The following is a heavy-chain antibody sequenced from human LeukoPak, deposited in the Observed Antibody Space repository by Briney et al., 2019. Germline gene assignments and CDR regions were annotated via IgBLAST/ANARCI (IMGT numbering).Heavy chain of an antibody. D-gene: IGHD1-26*01. J-gene: IGHJ4*02. CDR2: ISYDGSNK. CDR3: ARGDLVGATMGRVGY. V-gene: IGHV3-30-3*01. CDR1: GCTFSSYA. Sequence: GGCLRLSCAASGCTFSSYAMHWVRQAPGKGLEWVAVISYDGSNKYYADSVKGRFTISRDNSKNTLYLQMNSLRAEDTAVYYCARGDLVGATMGRVGYWGQGTLVTVSS.